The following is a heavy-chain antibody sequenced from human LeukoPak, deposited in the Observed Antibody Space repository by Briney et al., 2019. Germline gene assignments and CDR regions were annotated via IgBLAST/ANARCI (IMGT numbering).Heavy chain of an antibody. V-gene: IGHV4-59*01. Sequence: SETLSLTCTVSGGSISSYYWSWIRQPPGKGLEWIGYIYHSGSTNYNPSLKSRVTISVDTSKNQFSLKLSSVTAADTAVYYCARGNTAMVAYYFDYWGQGTLVTVSS. CDR1: GGSISSYY. CDR3: ARGNTAMVAYYFDY. D-gene: IGHD5-18*01. CDR2: IYHSGST. J-gene: IGHJ4*02.